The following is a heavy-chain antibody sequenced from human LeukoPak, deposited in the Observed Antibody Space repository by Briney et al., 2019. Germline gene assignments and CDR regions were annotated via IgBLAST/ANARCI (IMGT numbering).Heavy chain of an antibody. D-gene: IGHD6-19*01. J-gene: IGHJ3*02. Sequence: SETLSLTCTVSGGSISSCYWSWIRQPPGKGLEWIGYIYYSGSTNYNPSLKSRVTISVDTSKNQFSLKLSSVTAADTAVYYCARPTGIAVRNDAFDIWGQGTMVTVSS. CDR2: IYYSGST. CDR3: ARPTGIAVRNDAFDI. CDR1: GGSISSCY. V-gene: IGHV4-59*08.